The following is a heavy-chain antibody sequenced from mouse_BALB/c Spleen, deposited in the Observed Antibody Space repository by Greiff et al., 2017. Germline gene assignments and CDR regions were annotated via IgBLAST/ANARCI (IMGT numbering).Heavy chain of an antibody. CDR3: ARSYYGPPHYYAMDY. J-gene: IGHJ4*01. D-gene: IGHD2-10*01. V-gene: IGHV1-18*01. CDR1: GYSFTGYT. Sequence: EVKLQESGPELVKPGASMKISCKASGYSFTGYTMNWVKQSHGKNLEWIGLINPYNGGTSYNQKFKGKATLTVDKSSSTAYMELLSLTSEDSAVYYCARSYYGPPHYYAMDYWGQGTSVTVSS. CDR2: INPYNGGT.